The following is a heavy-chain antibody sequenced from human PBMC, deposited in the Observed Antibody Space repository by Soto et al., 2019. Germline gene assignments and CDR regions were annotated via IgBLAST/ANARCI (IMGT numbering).Heavy chain of an antibody. J-gene: IGHJ4*02. CDR2: IKQDGSEK. Sequence: EVQLVESGGGLVQPGGSLRLSCAASGFPFSNYWMSWVRQAPGKGLEWMANIKQDGSEKYYVDSVKGRFTISRDNAKNSLYLQMNSLRAEDTAVYYCARGPRSEAPLPQNYWGQGTLVTVSS. CDR1: GFPFSNYW. V-gene: IGHV3-7*01. CDR3: ARGPRSEAPLPQNY.